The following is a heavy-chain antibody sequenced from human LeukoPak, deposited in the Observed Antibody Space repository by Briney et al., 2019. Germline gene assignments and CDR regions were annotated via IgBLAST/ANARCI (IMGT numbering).Heavy chain of an antibody. J-gene: IGHJ3*01. CDR2: IYYSGST. Sequence: PSETLSLTCTVSGGSIRSYYWSWIRQPPGKGLEWIGYIYYSGSTNYNPSLKSRVTISVDTSKNQFSLKLSSVTAADTAVYYCARDHPPAWGQGTMVTVSS. CDR1: GGSIRSYY. D-gene: IGHD2-2*01. CDR3: ARDHPPA. V-gene: IGHV4-59*01.